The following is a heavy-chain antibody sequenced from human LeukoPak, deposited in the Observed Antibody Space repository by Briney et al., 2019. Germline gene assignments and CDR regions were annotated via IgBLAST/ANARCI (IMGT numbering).Heavy chain of an antibody. V-gene: IGHV3-74*01. CDR2: LSSDGRST. D-gene: IGHD3-22*01. J-gene: IGHJ4*02. CDR3: ARSYNYRFDY. Sequence: GGSLRLSCEVSGFTVSTYWMHWVRQGPGKGLEWVARLSSDGRSTNYADFVKGRATISRDNAKSTLFLEMSGLRADDTAVYYCARSYNYRFDYWGQGTLVVVSS. CDR1: GFTVSTYW.